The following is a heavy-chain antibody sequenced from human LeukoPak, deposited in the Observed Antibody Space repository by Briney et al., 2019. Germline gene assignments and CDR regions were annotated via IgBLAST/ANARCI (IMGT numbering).Heavy chain of an antibody. CDR1: GYTFTSYY. CDR3: ARDSSIVVVVAATYPDY. CDR2: INPSGGST. J-gene: IGHJ4*02. D-gene: IGHD2-15*01. Sequence: ASVKVSCKASGYTFTSYYMHWVRQAPGQGLEWMGIINPSGGSTSYAQKFQGRVTMTRDTSTSTVYMELSSLRSEDTAVYYCARDSSIVVVVAATYPDYWGQGTLVTVSS. V-gene: IGHV1-46*01.